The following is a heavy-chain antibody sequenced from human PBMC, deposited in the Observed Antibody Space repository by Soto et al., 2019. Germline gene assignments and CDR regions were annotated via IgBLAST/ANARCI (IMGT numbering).Heavy chain of an antibody. J-gene: IGHJ4*02. CDR2: ISAYNGNT. V-gene: IGHV1-18*01. Sequence: QVQLVQSGAEVKKPGASVKVSCKASGYTFTSYGISWVRQAPGQGLEWMGWISAYNGNTNYAQKLEGRVPMTRETSPSTAYMELRSLRSDDTAVYYCARDAQGVFLHYWGQGTLVTVSS. D-gene: IGHD3-16*01. CDR3: ARDAQGVFLHY. CDR1: GYTFTSYG.